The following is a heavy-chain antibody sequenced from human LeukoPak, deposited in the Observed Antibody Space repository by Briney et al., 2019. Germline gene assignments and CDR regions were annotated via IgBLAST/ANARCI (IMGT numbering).Heavy chain of an antibody. D-gene: IGHD2-2*01. J-gene: IGHJ4*02. V-gene: IGHV3-23*01. CDR1: GFTFSNFA. CDR3: AKGVVGYCSSDSCYAYDS. CDR2: ITGSGGAT. Sequence: GGSLRLSCAVSGFTFSNFAKSWVRQAPGKGLEWVSAITGSGGATFYAESVKGRFTISRDNSKRMLYLQMNSLRAEDTATYYCAKGVVGYCSSDSCYAYDSCGQGTLVTVSS.